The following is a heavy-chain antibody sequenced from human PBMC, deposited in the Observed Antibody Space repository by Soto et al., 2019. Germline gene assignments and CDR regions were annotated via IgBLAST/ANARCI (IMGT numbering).Heavy chain of an antibody. V-gene: IGHV1-69*01. CDR1: GGTFSSYA. J-gene: IGHJ6*04. CDR2: IIPIFGTA. Sequence: QVQLVQSGAEVKKPGSSVKVSCKASGGTFSSYAISWVRQAPGQGLEWMGGIIPIFGTANYEQKFKGRVTITADESTRTAYIELSRQGSEDTAVISSARVEGRRRFLEWPHGMDVWGKGTTVTVSS. D-gene: IGHD3-3*01. CDR3: ARVEGRRRFLEWPHGMDV.